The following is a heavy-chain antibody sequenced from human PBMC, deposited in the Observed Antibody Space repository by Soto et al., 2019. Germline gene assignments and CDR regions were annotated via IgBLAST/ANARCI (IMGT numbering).Heavy chain of an antibody. D-gene: IGHD3-10*01. CDR1: GLTFSDSY. V-gene: IGHV3-11*01. J-gene: IGHJ6*02. CDR3: ERVRCGEWGYAMDV. CDR2: ISSSGSSI. Sequence: QVQLVESGGGLVKPGGSLRLSCAASGLTFSDSYLNWIRHAPGKGLEWLAYISSSGSSIFYAGSVKGRFTISRDNAKNSLYLHMSSLRAEDTAMYYCERVRCGEWGYAMDVWGQGTTVTVSS.